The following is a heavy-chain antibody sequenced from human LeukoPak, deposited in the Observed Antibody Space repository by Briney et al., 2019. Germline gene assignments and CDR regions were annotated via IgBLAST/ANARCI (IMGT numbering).Heavy chain of an antibody. Sequence: GGSLRLSCAASGFTFSSYEMNWVRQAPGKGLEWVANIKQDESEKNYVDSVKGRFTISRDNVKNSLYLQMNSLRAEDTAVYSCARVNDYDSGSLYRPIDYWGQGTPVTVSS. D-gene: IGHD3-10*01. CDR1: GFTFSSYE. V-gene: IGHV3-7*02. CDR2: IKQDESEK. CDR3: ARVNDYDSGSLYRPIDY. J-gene: IGHJ4*02.